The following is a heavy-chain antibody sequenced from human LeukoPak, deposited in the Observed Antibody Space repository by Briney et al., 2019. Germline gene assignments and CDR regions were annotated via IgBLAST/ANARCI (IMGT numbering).Heavy chain of an antibody. Sequence: PSETLSLTCTVSGNSISSYYWSWIRQPAGKGLEWIGRIYASGSTNYNPSLKSRVTMSVDTSKNQFSLNLSSVTAADTAFYYCARETTGLARYFDYWGQGTLVTVSS. D-gene: IGHD4-11*01. CDR2: IYASGST. CDR1: GNSISSYY. CDR3: ARETTGLARYFDY. J-gene: IGHJ4*02. V-gene: IGHV4-4*07.